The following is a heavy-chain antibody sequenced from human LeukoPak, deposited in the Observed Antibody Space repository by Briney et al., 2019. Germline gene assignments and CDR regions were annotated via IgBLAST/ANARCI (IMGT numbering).Heavy chain of an antibody. V-gene: IGHV3-53*01. CDR1: GGTASINY. D-gene: IGHD2-2*01. J-gene: IGHJ4*02. CDR3: ARGETSSYDY. Sequence: GGSLRLSCVASGGTASINYMSWVRQAPGKGLEWVSVIYSGGNTYYADSVKGRFTISRDNSKNTVYPQMNSLRAEDTAVYYCARGETSSYDYWGQGTLVTVSS. CDR2: IYSGGNT.